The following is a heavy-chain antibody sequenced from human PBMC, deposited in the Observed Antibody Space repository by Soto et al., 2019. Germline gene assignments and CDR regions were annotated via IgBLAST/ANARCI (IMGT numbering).Heavy chain of an antibody. Sequence: QVQLVQSGPEVKKPGASVRVSCMTSGYAFTSYGANWVRQAPGQGLQWMGWIAPHSGRTTYLPKFQGRVTITADAATNTAYMELGSLSSDDTGIYFCARAATGSYHSAYWGQGTVVTVSS. CDR1: GYAFTSYG. D-gene: IGHD3-10*01. CDR3: ARAATGSYHSAY. V-gene: IGHV1-18*04. CDR2: IAPHSGRT. J-gene: IGHJ4*02.